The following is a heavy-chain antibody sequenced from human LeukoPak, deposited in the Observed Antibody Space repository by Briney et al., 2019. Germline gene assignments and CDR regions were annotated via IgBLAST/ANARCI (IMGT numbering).Heavy chain of an antibody. D-gene: IGHD2-2*01. J-gene: IGHJ5*02. V-gene: IGHV4-59*01. CDR1: GGSFSGYY. CDR3: ARGAGVPKFDP. CDR2: IYYSGST. Sequence: SETLSLTCAVYGGSFSGYYWSWIRQPPGKGLEWIGCIYYSGSTNYNPSLKSRVTISVDTSKNQFSLKLSSVTAADTAVYYCARGAGVPKFDPWGQGTLVTVSS.